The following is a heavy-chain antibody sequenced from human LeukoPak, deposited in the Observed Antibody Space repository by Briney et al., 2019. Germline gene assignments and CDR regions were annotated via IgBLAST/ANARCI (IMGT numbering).Heavy chain of an antibody. J-gene: IGHJ5*02. CDR1: GYTFTGYY. CDR3: ARALTDHYYDSSGYYNWLDP. Sequence: SVKVSCKASGYTFTGYYMHWVRQAPGQGLEWMGGIIPIFGTANYAQKFQGRVTITADESTSTAYMELSSLRSEDTAVYYCARALTDHYYDSSGYYNWLDPWGQGTLVTVSS. CDR2: IIPIFGTA. V-gene: IGHV1-69*13. D-gene: IGHD3-22*01.